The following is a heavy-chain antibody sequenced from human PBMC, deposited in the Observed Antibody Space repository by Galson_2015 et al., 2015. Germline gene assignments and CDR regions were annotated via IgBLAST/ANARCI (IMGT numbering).Heavy chain of an antibody. CDR1: GFTFSSYS. CDR2: ISSSSSTI. V-gene: IGHV3-48*02. J-gene: IGHJ5*02. CDR3: ARETDEYYYGSGRGFDP. Sequence: SLRLSCAASGFTFSSYSMNWVRQAPGKGLEWVSYISSSSSTIYYADSVKGRFTISRDNAKNSLYLQMNSLRDEDTAVYYCARETDEYYYGSGRGFDPWGQGTLVTVSS. D-gene: IGHD3-10*01.